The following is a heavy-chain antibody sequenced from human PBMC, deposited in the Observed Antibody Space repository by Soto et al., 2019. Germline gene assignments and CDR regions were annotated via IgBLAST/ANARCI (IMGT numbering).Heavy chain of an antibody. D-gene: IGHD6-13*01. CDR2: IGGDSRGT. J-gene: IGHJ3*02. V-gene: IGHV3-11*03. CDR3: ATGQQVRMADI. CDR1: GFTVSAYY. Sequence: QVQLLESGGDLVKPGGSLRLSCAASGFTVSAYYMAWIRQAPGKGLEWIAYIGGDSRGTNYADSVRGRFTISRDNAKNSLYLQMNGLRAEDTAVYFCATGQQVRMADIWGQGTMVTVSS.